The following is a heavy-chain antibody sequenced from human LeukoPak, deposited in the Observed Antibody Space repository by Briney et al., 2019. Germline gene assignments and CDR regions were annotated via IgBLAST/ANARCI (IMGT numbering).Heavy chain of an antibody. CDR2: IRYDGTNK. CDR1: GFTFRSYG. CDR3: AKDEPHYYDSSGYYPVLYYFDY. V-gene: IGHV3-30*02. D-gene: IGHD3-22*01. Sequence: PGGSLRLSCAASGFTFRSYGMHWVRQAPGKGLEWVAIIRYDGTNKYYADSVKGRFTISRDNSKNTLYLQMNSLRAEDTAVYYCAKDEPHYYDSSGYYPVLYYFDYWGQGTLVTVSS. J-gene: IGHJ4*02.